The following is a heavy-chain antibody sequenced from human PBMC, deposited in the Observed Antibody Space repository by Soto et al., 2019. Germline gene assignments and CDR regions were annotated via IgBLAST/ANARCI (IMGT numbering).Heavy chain of an antibody. D-gene: IGHD2-15*01. CDR2: RWFDGSDK. V-gene: IGHV3-33*01. CDR3: ARLYCSSSSCYSVGAFEI. Sequence: PGGSLRLSCAASGFTFSTHGMHWVRQAAGKWLEWVRLRWFDGSDKYNAYSVKGRLTISRDNSNNTRYLKMNSLRAENTAVYYCARLYCSSSSCYSVGAFEIPGQGTMVTVSS. CDR1: GFTFSTHG. J-gene: IGHJ3*02.